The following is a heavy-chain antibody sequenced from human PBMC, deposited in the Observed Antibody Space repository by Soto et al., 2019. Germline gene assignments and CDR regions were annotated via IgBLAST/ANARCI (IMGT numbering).Heavy chain of an antibody. J-gene: IGHJ4*02. CDR2: IIPIFGTA. CDR1: GGTFSSYA. V-gene: IGHV1-69*06. D-gene: IGHD3-3*01. Sequence: QVQLVQSGAEVKKPGSSVKVSCKASGGTFSSYAISWVRQAPGQGLEWMGGIIPIFGTANYAQKFQGRVTITADKSTSTAYMELSRLRSEDTAVYYCARGVDRRFLRIPRDYYFDYWGQGTLVTVSS. CDR3: ARGVDRRFLRIPRDYYFDY.